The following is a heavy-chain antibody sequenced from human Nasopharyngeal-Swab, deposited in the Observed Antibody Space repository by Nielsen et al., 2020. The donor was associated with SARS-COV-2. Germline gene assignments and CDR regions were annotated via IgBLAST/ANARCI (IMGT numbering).Heavy chain of an antibody. Sequence: WIRQPPGKALEWLALIDWDDDKYYSTSLKTRLTISKDTSKNQVVLTMTNMDPVDTATYYCARIERHQPLSGYYYYYYGMDVWGQGTTVTVSS. CDR2: IDWDDDK. J-gene: IGHJ6*02. CDR3: ARIERHQPLSGYYYYYYGMDV. D-gene: IGHD2-2*01. V-gene: IGHV2-70*01.